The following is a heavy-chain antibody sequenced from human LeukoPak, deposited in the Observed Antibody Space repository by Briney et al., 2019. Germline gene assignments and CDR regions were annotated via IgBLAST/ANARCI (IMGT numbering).Heavy chain of an antibody. CDR2: ISGSGGST. CDR1: GFTLSGYG. CDR3: ARGSYYFYYYYYMDV. D-gene: IGHD1-26*01. J-gene: IGHJ6*03. Sequence: GGSLRLSCAASGFTLSGYGMSWVRQAPGKGLEWVSAISGSGGSTYYADSVKGRFTISRDNSKNTLYLQMNSLRAEDTAVYYCARGSYYFYYYYYMDVWGKGTTVTISS. V-gene: IGHV3-23*01.